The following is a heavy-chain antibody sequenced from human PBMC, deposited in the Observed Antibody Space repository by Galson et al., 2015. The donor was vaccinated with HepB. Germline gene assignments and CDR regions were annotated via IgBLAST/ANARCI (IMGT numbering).Heavy chain of an antibody. D-gene: IGHD3/OR15-3a*01. Sequence: PALVKPTQTLTLTCSFFGFSLTTTMVGVGWIRQPPGRALEWLALIYWDDDKRYSPSLKSRLTITKDTSKNQVVLTLTNMDPMDTATYYCAHRRYFNGIWDWGDFDYWGQGALVTVSS. CDR1: GFSLTTTMVG. CDR3: AHRRYFNGIWDWGDFDY. J-gene: IGHJ4*02. V-gene: IGHV2-5*02. CDR2: IYWDDDK.